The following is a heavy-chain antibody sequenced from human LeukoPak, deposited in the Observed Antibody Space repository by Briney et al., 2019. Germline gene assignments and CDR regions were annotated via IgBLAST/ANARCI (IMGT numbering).Heavy chain of an antibody. V-gene: IGHV1-8*01. CDR2: MNPNSGNT. J-gene: IGHJ4*02. Sequence: ASVNVSFKASGYTFTIYDINWVRQAPGQGLEWMGWMNPNSGNTGYAQKFQGRVTMTRNTSISTAYMELSSLRSEDTAVYYCARGPSQYYDSSGYYCDYWGQGTLVTVSS. D-gene: IGHD3-22*01. CDR3: ARGPSQYYDSSGYYCDY. CDR1: GYTFTIYD.